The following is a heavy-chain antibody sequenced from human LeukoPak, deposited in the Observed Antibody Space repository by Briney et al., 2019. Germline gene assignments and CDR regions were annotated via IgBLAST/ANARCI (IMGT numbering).Heavy chain of an antibody. CDR3: ARVRSYGSGSLWGVDPRPKYFDY. J-gene: IGHJ4*02. Sequence: SETLSLTCTVSGGSISSSSYYWGWIRQPPGKGLEWIGRMYYSGSTYYNPSLKSRVTISVDTSKNQFSLKLSSVTAADTAVYYCARVRSYGSGSLWGVDPRPKYFDYWGQGTLVTVSS. V-gene: IGHV4-39*01. CDR1: GGSISSSSYY. CDR2: MYYSGST. D-gene: IGHD3-10*01.